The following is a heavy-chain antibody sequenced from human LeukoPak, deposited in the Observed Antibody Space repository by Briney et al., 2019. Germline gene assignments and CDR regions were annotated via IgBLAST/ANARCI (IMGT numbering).Heavy chain of an antibody. J-gene: IGHJ3*02. V-gene: IGHV4-59*01. CDR3: ARESLSGAFDI. Sequence: SETLSLTCTVSGGSISSYHWSWIRQPPGKGLEWIGYIYYSGSTNYNPSLKSRVTISVDTSKNQFSLKLSSVTAADTAVYYCARESLSGAFDIWGQGTMVTVSS. CDR2: IYYSGST. CDR1: GGSISSYH. D-gene: IGHD2/OR15-2a*01.